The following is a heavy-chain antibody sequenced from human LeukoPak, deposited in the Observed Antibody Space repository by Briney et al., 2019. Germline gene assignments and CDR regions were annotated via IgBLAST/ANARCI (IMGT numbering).Heavy chain of an antibody. V-gene: IGHV3-23*01. CDR3: AKDGTSIAARATWFDP. CDR2: ISGSGGST. Sequence: GGSLRLSCAASGFTFSSYAMSWVRQAPGKGLEWVSAISGSGGSTYYADSVKGRFTISRDNSKNTLYLQMNSLRAEDTAVYYCAKDGTSIAARATWFDPWGQGTLVTVSS. D-gene: IGHD6-6*01. CDR1: GFTFSSYA. J-gene: IGHJ5*02.